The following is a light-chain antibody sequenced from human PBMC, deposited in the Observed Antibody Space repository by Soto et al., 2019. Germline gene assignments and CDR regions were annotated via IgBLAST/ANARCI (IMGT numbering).Light chain of an antibody. CDR3: HQYNNWPPAT. V-gene: IGKV3-15*01. Sequence: ETVMTQSPATLSVSPGERATLSCRASQSISNNLAWYQQKPGQVPRLLIYGASTRATGIPARFSGSGSGTEFTLTINSLQSEDSAVYSCHQYNNWPPATFGQGTKVEIK. CDR1: QSISNN. CDR2: GAS. J-gene: IGKJ1*01.